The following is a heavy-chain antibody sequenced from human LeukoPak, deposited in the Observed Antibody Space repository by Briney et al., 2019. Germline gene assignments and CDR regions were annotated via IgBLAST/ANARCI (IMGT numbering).Heavy chain of an antibody. CDR3: AKDPYGDYVRYYFDY. Sequence: GGSLRLSCAASGFTFSGYGMHWVRQAPGKGLEWVAFIRYDGSNKYYADSVKGRFTISRDNSKNTLYLQMNSLRAEDTAVYYCAKDPYGDYVRYYFDYWGQGTLVTVSS. CDR1: GFTFSGYG. V-gene: IGHV3-30*02. D-gene: IGHD4-17*01. CDR2: IRYDGSNK. J-gene: IGHJ4*02.